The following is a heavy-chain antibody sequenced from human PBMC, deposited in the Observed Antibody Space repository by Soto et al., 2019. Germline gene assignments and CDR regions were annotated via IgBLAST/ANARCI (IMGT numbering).Heavy chain of an antibody. CDR1: GKSFLGYY. CDR3: ARGGLSGAAAGTFYYYYYGMDV. D-gene: IGHD6-13*01. Sequence: SDTLSLTCAFHGKSFLGYYWRWIPQPPGLGLEWIGEINHSGSTNYNPSLKSRVTISVDTSKNQFSLKLSSVTAADTAVYYCARGGLSGAAAGTFYYYYYGMDVWGQGTTVS. V-gene: IGHV4-34*01. CDR2: INHSGST. J-gene: IGHJ6*02.